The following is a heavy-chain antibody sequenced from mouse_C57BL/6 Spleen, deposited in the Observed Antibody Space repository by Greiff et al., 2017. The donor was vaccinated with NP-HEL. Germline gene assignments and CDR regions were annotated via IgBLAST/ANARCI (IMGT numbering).Heavy chain of an antibody. J-gene: IGHJ2*01. V-gene: IGHV14-2*01. CDR2: IDPEDGET. CDR3: ARRTTTTGFDY. Sequence: EVQLQQSGAELVKPGASVKLSCTASGFNIKDYYMHWVKQRTEQGLEWIGRIDPEDGETKYDPKFQGKATITADTSSNTAYLQLSSLTSEDKAVYYCARRTTTTGFDYWGQGTTLTVSS. CDR1: GFNIKDYY. D-gene: IGHD2-14*01.